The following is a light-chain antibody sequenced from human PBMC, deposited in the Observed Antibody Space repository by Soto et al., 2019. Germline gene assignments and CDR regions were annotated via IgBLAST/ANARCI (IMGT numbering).Light chain of an antibody. CDR1: QGISSY. V-gene: IGKV1D-12*01. Sequence: DIHMTQSPSSVSASVGDRVTITCRASQGISSYLAWYQQKPGRAPELLISAASSLRSGVPSRFSGSESWTDFTLTISSLQPEDSATYYCQQASTFPLTFGGGTKVEIK. CDR3: QQASTFPLT. CDR2: AAS. J-gene: IGKJ4*01.